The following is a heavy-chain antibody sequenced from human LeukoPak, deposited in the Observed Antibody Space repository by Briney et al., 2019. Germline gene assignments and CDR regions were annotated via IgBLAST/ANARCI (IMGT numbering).Heavy chain of an antibody. J-gene: IGHJ5*02. CDR2: ISAYNGNT. CDR3: ARAGSVGARLENWFDP. CDR1: GYTFTSYG. D-gene: IGHD1-26*01. V-gene: IGHV1-18*01. Sequence: GASVKVSCKASGYTFTSYGISWVRQAPGQGLEWMGWISAYNGNTNYAQKLQGRVTMTTDTSTSTAYMELRSLRSGDTAVYYCARAGSVGARLENWFDPWGQGTLVTVSS.